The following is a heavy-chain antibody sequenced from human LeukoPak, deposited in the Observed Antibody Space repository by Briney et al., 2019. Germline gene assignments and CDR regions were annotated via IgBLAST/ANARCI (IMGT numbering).Heavy chain of an antibody. Sequence: SETLSLTCTVSGGSVTSFYWSWIRQPPEKGLEWIGYIYNSENTKYNSSLESRVTMSVDTSKNQLFLKLSSVTAADTAVYYCARFHSGPSGWYVLWYFDLWGRGTLVTVSS. J-gene: IGHJ2*01. CDR1: GGSVTSFY. V-gene: IGHV4-4*09. D-gene: IGHD6-19*01. CDR3: ARFHSGPSGWYVLWYFDL. CDR2: IYNSENT.